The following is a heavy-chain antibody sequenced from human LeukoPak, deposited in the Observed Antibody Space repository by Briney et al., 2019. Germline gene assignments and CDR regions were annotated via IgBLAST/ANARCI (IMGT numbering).Heavy chain of an antibody. CDR1: GGSISSSSYY. J-gene: IGHJ6*03. CDR2: IYYSGST. Sequence: SETLSLTCTVSGGSISSSSYYWGWIRQPPGKGLEWIGSIYYSGSTYYNPSLKSRVTISVDKSKNQFSLKLSAVPAADTAVYYCARGVVLMVYAIRHYYYYMDVWGKGTTVTVSS. V-gene: IGHV4-39*07. D-gene: IGHD2-8*01. CDR3: ARGVVLMVYAIRHYYYYMDV.